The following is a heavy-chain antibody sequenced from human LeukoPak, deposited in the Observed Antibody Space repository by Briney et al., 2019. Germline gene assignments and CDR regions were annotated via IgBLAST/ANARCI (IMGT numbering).Heavy chain of an antibody. CDR1: GDSVSSNSVA. V-gene: IGHV6-1*01. CDR2: TYYGSKWNN. J-gene: IGHJ4*02. D-gene: IGHD1-14*01. Sequence: SQTLSVTCAISGDSVSSNSVAWNWIRQSPSRGLEWLGRTYYGSKWNNDYALSVKSRITINPDTSKNQFSLQLNSVTPEDTAVYYCTRGRNSAFDYWGQGTLGTVSS. CDR3: TRGRNSAFDY.